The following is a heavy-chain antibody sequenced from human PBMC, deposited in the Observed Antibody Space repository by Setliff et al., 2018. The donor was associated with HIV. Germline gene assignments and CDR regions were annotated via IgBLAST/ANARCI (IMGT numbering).Heavy chain of an antibody. V-gene: IGHV1-46*01. Sequence: ASVKVSCKASGYTFTSYYMHWVRQAPGQGLEWMGIINPSGGSTSYAQKFQGRVTMTRDTSTSTVYMELRSLRSDDTAMYYCARPGGSYGDYGWYLRFWGQGTLVTVSS. CDR2: INPSGGST. J-gene: IGHJ4*02. CDR1: GYTFTSYY. D-gene: IGHD4-17*01. CDR3: ARPGGSYGDYGWYLRF.